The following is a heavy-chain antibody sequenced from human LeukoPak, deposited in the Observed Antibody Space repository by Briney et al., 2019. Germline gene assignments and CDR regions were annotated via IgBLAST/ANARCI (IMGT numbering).Heavy chain of an antibody. J-gene: IGHJ4*02. CDR2: INHSGST. CDR3: ARRTYYRNYYFDY. D-gene: IGHD3-10*01. CDR1: GGSFSGYY. Sequence: KTSETLSLTCAVYGGSFSGYYWSWIRQPPGKGLEWIGEINHSGSTNYNPSLKSRVTISVDTSKNQFSLKLSSVTAADTAVYYCARRTYYRNYYFDYWGQGTLVTVSS. V-gene: IGHV4-34*01.